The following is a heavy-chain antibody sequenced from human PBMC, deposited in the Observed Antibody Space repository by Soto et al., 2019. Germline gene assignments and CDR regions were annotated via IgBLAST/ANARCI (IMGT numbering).Heavy chain of an antibody. D-gene: IGHD6-25*01. Sequence: QVQLQESGPGLVKPSETLSLTCTVSGGSISSYYWSWIRQPPGKGLEWIGYIYYSGSTNYNPSPNSRITIPVDTSQIHVSLKLSSVTAADAAVYYCARGPIHIAARPVDYWGQGTLVTVSS. J-gene: IGHJ4*02. CDR3: ARGPIHIAARPVDY. V-gene: IGHV4-59*01. CDR1: GGSISSYY. CDR2: IYYSGST.